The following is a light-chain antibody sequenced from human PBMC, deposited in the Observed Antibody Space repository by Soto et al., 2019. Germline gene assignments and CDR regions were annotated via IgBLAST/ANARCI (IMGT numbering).Light chain of an antibody. CDR2: GAS. V-gene: IGKV3-20*01. Sequence: EIVLTQSPGTLSLSPGERATLSCRASQSVRSNYLAWYQQKPGQAPRLLIYGASSRATGIPDRFSGTGSGTDFTLTITSLEPEDFAVYYCQQYGCSPYTFGHGTKLYIK. CDR3: QQYGCSPYT. J-gene: IGKJ2*01. CDR1: QSVRSNY.